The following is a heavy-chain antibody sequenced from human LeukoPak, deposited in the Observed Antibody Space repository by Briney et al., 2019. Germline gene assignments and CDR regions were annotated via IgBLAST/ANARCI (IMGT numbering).Heavy chain of an antibody. CDR2: IKSKTDGGTT. J-gene: IGHJ4*02. D-gene: IGHD5-24*01. CDR1: GFTFSNAW. Sequence: GGSLRLSCAASGFTFSNAWMSWVRQAPGKGLEWVGRIKSKTDGGTTDYAAPVKGRFTISRDDSKNTLYLQMNSLKTEDTAVYYCTTDSWMATITALDYWGQGTLVTVSS. V-gene: IGHV3-15*01. CDR3: TTDSWMATITALDY.